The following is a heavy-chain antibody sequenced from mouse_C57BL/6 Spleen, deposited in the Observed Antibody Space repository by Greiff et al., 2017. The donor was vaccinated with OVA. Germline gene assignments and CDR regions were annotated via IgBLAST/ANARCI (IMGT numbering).Heavy chain of an antibody. CDR2: INPSTGGT. CDR3: VYDYGGFAY. Sequence: VQLQQSGPELVKPGASVKISCKASGYSFTGYYMNWVKQSPEKSLEWIGEINPSTGGTTYNQKFKAKATLTVDKSSSTAYMQLKSLTSEDSAVYYCVYDYGGFAYWGQGTLVTVSA. D-gene: IGHD2-4*01. J-gene: IGHJ3*01. CDR1: GYSFTGYY. V-gene: IGHV1-42*01.